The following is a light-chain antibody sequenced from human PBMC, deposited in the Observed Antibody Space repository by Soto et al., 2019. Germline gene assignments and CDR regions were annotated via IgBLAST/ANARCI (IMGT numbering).Light chain of an antibody. CDR2: DVT. CDR1: SSDVGHHDY. CDR3: SSYTGTSTQV. V-gene: IGLV2-14*03. Sequence: QSALTQPASVSGSPGQSITISCTGSSSDVGHHDYVSWFQQHPGRAPTLLIYDVTYRPSGVSNRFSGAKSGSTASLTISGLRTEDEANYYCSSYTGTSTQVFGTGTKLTVL. J-gene: IGLJ1*01.